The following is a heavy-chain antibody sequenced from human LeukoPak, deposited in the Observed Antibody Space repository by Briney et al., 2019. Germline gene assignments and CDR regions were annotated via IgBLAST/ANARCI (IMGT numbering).Heavy chain of an antibody. CDR3: AKAIVVVPAATDY. CDR1: GFIFSNYA. Sequence: GGSLRLSCAASGFIFSNYAMHWVRRAPGKGLELVAAISYHGSSTYYADSVKGRFTISRDNSKNTLYLQMNSLRAEDTAVYYCAKAIVVVPAATDYWGQGTLVTVSS. D-gene: IGHD2-2*01. CDR2: ISYHGSST. J-gene: IGHJ4*02. V-gene: IGHV3-30*04.